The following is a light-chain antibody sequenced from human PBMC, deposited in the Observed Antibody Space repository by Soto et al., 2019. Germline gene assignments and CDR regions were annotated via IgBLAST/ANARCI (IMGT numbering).Light chain of an antibody. V-gene: IGKV3-11*01. J-gene: IGKJ3*01. CDR1: QSARSY. CDR3: QQRGDWPRVT. CDR2: DAS. Sequence: EIVLTQSPATLSLSPGERATLSCRASQSARSYLAWYQQKPGQAPRLLIYDASNRATGIPARFSGSGSGTDFTLTISSLEPEDFAVYYCQQRGDWPRVTFGPGTKVDLK.